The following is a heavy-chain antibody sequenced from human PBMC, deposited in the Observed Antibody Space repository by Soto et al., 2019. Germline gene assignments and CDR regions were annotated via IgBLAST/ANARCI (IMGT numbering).Heavy chain of an antibody. CDR3: ARSAYYDFLTGYFRPEFDY. J-gene: IGHJ4*02. CDR1: GYTFTSYW. V-gene: IGHV5-51*01. D-gene: IGHD3-9*01. CDR2: ISPGDSDT. Sequence: GESLKISCMGSGYTFTSYWIAWVRQIPGKGLEWMGIISPGDSDTRYSPSFQGQVTISADNSISTAYLQWSSLRASDTAMYYCARSAYYDFLTGYFRPEFDYWGQGTLVTVSS.